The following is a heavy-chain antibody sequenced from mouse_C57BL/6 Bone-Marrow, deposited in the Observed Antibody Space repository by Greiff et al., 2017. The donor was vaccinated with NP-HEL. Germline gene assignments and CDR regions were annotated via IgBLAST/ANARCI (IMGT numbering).Heavy chain of an antibody. Sequence: DVKLVESGGGLVKPGGSLKLSCAASGFTFSSYAMSWVRQTPEKRLEWVATISDGGSYTYYPDNVKGRFTISRDNAKNNLYLQMSHLKSEDTAMYYCARDSNYEYCDVWGTGTTVTVSS. CDR1: GFTFSSYA. CDR2: ISDGGSYT. CDR3: ARDSNYEYCDV. D-gene: IGHD2-5*01. V-gene: IGHV5-4*01. J-gene: IGHJ1*03.